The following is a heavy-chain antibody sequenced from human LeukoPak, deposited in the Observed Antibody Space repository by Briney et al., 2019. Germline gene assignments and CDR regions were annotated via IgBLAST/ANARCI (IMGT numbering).Heavy chain of an antibody. D-gene: IGHD5-18*01. V-gene: IGHV3-7*01. CDR1: GFSFSSYW. J-gene: IGHJ4*02. CDR3: ARSQGDHCAYSYGSCYFDY. Sequence: GGSLRLSCVVSGFSFSSYWMTWVRQAPGKGLEWVANIKPDGSDKYYVESVKGRFTISRDNAKNSLFLQMNSLRAADTAVYYCARSQGDHCAYSYGSCYFDYWGQGTLVTVSS. CDR2: IKPDGSDK.